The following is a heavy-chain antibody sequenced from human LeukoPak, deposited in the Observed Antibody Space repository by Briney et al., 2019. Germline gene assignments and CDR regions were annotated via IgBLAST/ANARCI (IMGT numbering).Heavy chain of an antibody. D-gene: IGHD2-2*01. CDR1: AFTFSNNG. CDR2: IWYDGSNK. CDR3: ARDQACSSTSCYGGFDY. J-gene: IGHJ4*02. Sequence: GRSLRLSCAAYAFTFSNNGMDWDSQAPGKGLEWVAAIWYDGSNKYYADSVKGRFTISRDNSKNTLYLQMNSLRAEDTSVYYCARDQACSSTSCYGGFDYWGQGTLVTVSS. V-gene: IGHV3-33*01.